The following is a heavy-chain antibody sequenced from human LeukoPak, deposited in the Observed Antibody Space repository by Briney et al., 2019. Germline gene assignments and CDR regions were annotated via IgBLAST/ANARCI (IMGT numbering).Heavy chain of an antibody. J-gene: IGHJ4*02. CDR1: GFTFSNNW. Sequence: QPGGSLRLSCAASGFTFSNNWMHSVRQAPGKGLVWVSRINSDGRTTTYADSVKGRFTISRDNAKNTLYLQMNSLRAEDTAVYYCAMIKEGWGQGTLVTVSS. CDR3: AMIKEG. V-gene: IGHV3-74*01. CDR2: INSDGRTT. D-gene: IGHD3-22*01.